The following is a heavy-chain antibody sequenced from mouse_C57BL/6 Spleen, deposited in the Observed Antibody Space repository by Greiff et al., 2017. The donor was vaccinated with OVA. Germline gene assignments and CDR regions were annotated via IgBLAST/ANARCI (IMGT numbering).Heavy chain of an antibody. D-gene: IGHD3-1*01. Sequence: EVNVVESGGGLVKPGGSLKLSCAASGFTFSSYAMSWVRQTPEKRLEWVATISDGGSYTYYPDNVKGRFTISRDNAKNNLYLQMSHLKSEDTAMYYCARDGGSLDYWGLGTTLTVSS. CDR2: ISDGGSYT. CDR3: ARDGGSLDY. V-gene: IGHV5-4*01. J-gene: IGHJ2*01. CDR1: GFTFSSYA.